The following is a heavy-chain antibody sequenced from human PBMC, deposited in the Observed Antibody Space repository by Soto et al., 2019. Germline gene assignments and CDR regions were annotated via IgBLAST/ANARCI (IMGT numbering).Heavy chain of an antibody. CDR1: GYSFTSYW. Sequence: EVQLVQSGAEVKKPGESLKISCKGSGYSFTSYWIGWVRQMPGKGLEWMGIIYPGDSDTRYSPSFQGQVTNSADKSISTAYLQWSSLKASDTAMYYCARGDRRGYQLLSQSPLLNYYYGMDVCGQGTTVTVSS. D-gene: IGHD2-2*01. J-gene: IGHJ6*02. CDR3: ARGDRRGYQLLSQSPLLNYYYGMDV. V-gene: IGHV5-51*01. CDR2: IYPGDSDT.